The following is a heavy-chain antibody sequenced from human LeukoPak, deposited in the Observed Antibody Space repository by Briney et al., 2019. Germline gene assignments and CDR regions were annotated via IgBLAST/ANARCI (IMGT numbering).Heavy chain of an antibody. CDR3: ARAREGAGYYDILTGYYSPYYYYYYYMDV. D-gene: IGHD3-9*01. Sequence: ASVKVSCKASGYTFTSYDINWVRQATGQGLEWMGWMNPNGGNTGYAQKFQGRVTMTRNTSISTAYMELSSLRSEDTAVYYCARAREGAGYYDILTGYYSPYYYYYYYMDVWGKGTTVTISS. CDR2: MNPNGGNT. V-gene: IGHV1-8*01. J-gene: IGHJ6*03. CDR1: GYTFTSYD.